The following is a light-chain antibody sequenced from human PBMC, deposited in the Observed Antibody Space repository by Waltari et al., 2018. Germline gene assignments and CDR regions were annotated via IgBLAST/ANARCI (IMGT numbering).Light chain of an antibody. CDR2: DTN. J-gene: IGLJ2*01. CDR1: TAAAPGGHH. CDR3: LLFYSGPRV. Sequence: QAVVPQEPSLTVSPGGPAPSICASSTAAAPGGHHPYWFQQKPGQAPRTLVFDTNIKHSWTPARFSGSLLGGKAALTLSGAQPDDEAEYYCLLFYSGPRVFGGGTKLTVL. V-gene: IGLV7-46*01.